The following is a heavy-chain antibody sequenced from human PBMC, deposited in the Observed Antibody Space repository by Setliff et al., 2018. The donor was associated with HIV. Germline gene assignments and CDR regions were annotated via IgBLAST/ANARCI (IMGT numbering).Heavy chain of an antibody. CDR2: IIPIFGTA. Sequence: GASVKVSCKASGGTFSSYAISWVRQTPGQGLEWMGGIIPIFGTANYAQKFQGRVTITADESTSTAYMELSSLRSEDAAVYYCARDRQLELPYFDYWGQGTLVTVSS. V-gene: IGHV1-69*13. CDR3: ARDRQLELPYFDY. CDR1: GGTFSSYA. J-gene: IGHJ4*02. D-gene: IGHD1-7*01.